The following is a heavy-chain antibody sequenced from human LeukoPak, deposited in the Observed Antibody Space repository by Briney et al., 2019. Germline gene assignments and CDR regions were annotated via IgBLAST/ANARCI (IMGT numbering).Heavy chain of an antibody. CDR3: ARDLLYQVGATN. V-gene: IGHV3-21*01. CDR2: ISSSSSYI. Sequence: SGGSLRLSCAASGFTFSSYSMNWVRQAPGKGLEWVSSISSSSSYIYYADSVKGRFTISRDNAKNSLYLQMNSLRAEDTAVYYCARDLLYQVGATNWGQGTLVTVSS. D-gene: IGHD1-26*01. CDR1: GFTFSSYS. J-gene: IGHJ4*02.